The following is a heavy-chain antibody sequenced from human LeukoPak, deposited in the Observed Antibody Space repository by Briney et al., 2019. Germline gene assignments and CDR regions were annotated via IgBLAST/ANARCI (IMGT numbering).Heavy chain of an antibody. D-gene: IGHD2-2*01. J-gene: IGHJ6*03. CDR2: IYYSGST. Sequence: SETLSLTCTVSGGSISSSSYYWGWIRQPPGRGLEWIGSIYYSGSTYYNPSLKSRVTISVDTSKNQFSLKLSSVTAADTAVYYCARIDYCSSTSCYVHYYMDVWGKGTTVTVSS. V-gene: IGHV4-39*07. CDR1: GGSISSSSYY. CDR3: ARIDYCSSTSCYVHYYMDV.